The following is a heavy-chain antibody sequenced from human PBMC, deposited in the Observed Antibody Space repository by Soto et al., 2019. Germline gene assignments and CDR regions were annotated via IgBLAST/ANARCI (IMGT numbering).Heavy chain of an antibody. J-gene: IGHJ4*02. V-gene: IGHV4-59*01. CDR1: GGSISSYY. CDR3: ARGLGSRFLDY. D-gene: IGHD2-21*01. CDR2: IYYSGST. Sequence: PSETLSLTCTVSGGSISSYYWSWIRQPPGKGLEWIGYIYYSGSTNYNPSLKSRVTISVDTSKNQFSLKLSSVTAADTAVYYCARGLGSRFLDYWGQGTLVTVSS.